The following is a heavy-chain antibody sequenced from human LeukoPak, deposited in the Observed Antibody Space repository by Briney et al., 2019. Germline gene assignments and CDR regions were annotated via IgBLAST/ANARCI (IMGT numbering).Heavy chain of an antibody. D-gene: IGHD6-13*01. CDR2: IYYSGST. Sequence: SETLSLTCTVSGGSISSYYWSWIRQPPGKGLEWIGYIYYSGSTNYNPSLKSRVTISVDTSKNQFSLKLSSVTAADTVVYYCARRASGQQLDYFDYWGQGTLVTVSS. V-gene: IGHV4-59*08. CDR1: GGSISSYY. J-gene: IGHJ4*02. CDR3: ARRASGQQLDYFDY.